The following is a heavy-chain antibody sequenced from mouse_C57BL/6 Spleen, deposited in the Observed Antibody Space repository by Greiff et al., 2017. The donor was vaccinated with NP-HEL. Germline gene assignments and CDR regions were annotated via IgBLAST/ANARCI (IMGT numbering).Heavy chain of an antibody. Sequence: VQLKQSGPELVKPGASVKISCKASGYSFTDYNMNWVKQSNGKSLEWIGVINPNYGTTSYNQKFKGKATLTVDQSSSTAYMQLNSLTSEDSAVYYCAREGYGSSYGAWFAYWGKGTLVTVSA. D-gene: IGHD1-1*01. V-gene: IGHV1-39*01. CDR1: GYSFTDYN. CDR2: INPNYGTT. CDR3: AREGYGSSYGAWFAY. J-gene: IGHJ3*01.